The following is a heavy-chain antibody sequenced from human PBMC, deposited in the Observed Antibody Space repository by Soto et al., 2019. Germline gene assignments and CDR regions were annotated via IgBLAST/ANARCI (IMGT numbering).Heavy chain of an antibody. CDR2: IYYRGTA. CDR3: ARYYDFWRGYYSGRGIGYHYGLDV. CDR1: GDSVSSGPYY. J-gene: IGHJ6*02. D-gene: IGHD3-3*01. V-gene: IGHV4-61*01. Sequence: SETLSLTCNVSGDSVSSGPYYWSWVRQPPGKGLEWIGYIYYRGTANYNPSLKSRVTMSVDTSKNEISLSLSSETAADTAVYCCARYYDFWRGYYSGRGIGYHYGLDVWGQGTTVTVSS.